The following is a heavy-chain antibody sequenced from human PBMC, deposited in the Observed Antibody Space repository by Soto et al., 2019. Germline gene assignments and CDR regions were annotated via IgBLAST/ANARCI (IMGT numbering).Heavy chain of an antibody. D-gene: IGHD3-3*02. J-gene: IGHJ5*02. Sequence: TSETLSLTCTVSGDSIISSDFYWGWVRQPPGKGLEWIGSIFYLGSSYYNPSLKSRVTMSVDTSKNQFSQRLRSVTAADTALYFCARHSLALRKNNWFDPWGQGIMVTVSS. CDR2: IFYLGSS. CDR3: ARHSLALRKNNWFDP. CDR1: GDSIISSDFY. V-gene: IGHV4-39*01.